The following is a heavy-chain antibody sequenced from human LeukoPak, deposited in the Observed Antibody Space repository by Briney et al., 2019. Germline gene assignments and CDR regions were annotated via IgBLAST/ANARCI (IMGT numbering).Heavy chain of an antibody. V-gene: IGHV1-2*04. D-gene: IGHD3-10*01. CDR1: GYTFTSYY. Sequence: ASVKVSCKASGYTFTSYYMHWVRQAPGQGLEWMGIINPSGGSTNYAQKFQGWVTMTRDMSISTAYMELSRLRSDDTAVYYCARAQYYYGSGSFDYWGQGTLVTVSS. J-gene: IGHJ4*02. CDR2: INPSGGST. CDR3: ARAQYYYGSGSFDY.